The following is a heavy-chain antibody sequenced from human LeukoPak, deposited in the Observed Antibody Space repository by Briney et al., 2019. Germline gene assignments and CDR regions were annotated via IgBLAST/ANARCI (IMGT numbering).Heavy chain of an antibody. V-gene: IGHV1-8*01. CDR3: ARRHGRCSDGSCYYPDY. D-gene: IGHD2-15*01. CDR1: GYTFTSYD. Sequence: GASVKLSCKASGYTFTSYDINWVRRATGQGLEWMGWMNPNSGNTGYAQKFQGRVTMTRNSSITTAYMELSSLRSEDTAVYYCARRHGRCSDGSCYYPDYWGQGTLVTVSS. CDR2: MNPNSGNT. J-gene: IGHJ4*02.